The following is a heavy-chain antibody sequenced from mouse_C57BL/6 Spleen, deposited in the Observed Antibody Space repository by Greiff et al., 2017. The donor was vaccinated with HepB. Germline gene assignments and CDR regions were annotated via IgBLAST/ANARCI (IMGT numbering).Heavy chain of an antibody. CDR3: TTDSNAWFAY. J-gene: IGHJ3*01. V-gene: IGHV14-4*01. D-gene: IGHD2-5*01. CDR1: GFNIKDDY. Sequence: VQLQQSGAELVRPGASVKLSCTASGFNIKDDYMHWVKQRPEQGLEWIGWIDPENGDTEYASKFQGKATITADTSSYTAYLQLSSLTSEDTAVYYCTTDSNAWFAYWGQGTLVTVSA. CDR2: IDPENGDT.